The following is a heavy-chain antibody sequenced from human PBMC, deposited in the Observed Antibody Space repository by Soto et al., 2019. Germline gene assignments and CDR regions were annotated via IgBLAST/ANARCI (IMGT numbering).Heavy chain of an antibody. D-gene: IGHD7-27*01. CDR2: SIPIFGTA. Sequence: QVQLVQSGAEVRKPGSSVKVSCKFSGGTLTRYSINWVRQAPGQGLEWMGGSIPIFGTAIYAQKFQGSFTITADESTTSAYVELSSLSSEDTAVYYCAREEVSGPPGYGMDVWGQGTTLTVSS. V-gene: IGHV1-69*12. J-gene: IGHJ6*02. CDR3: AREEVSGPPGYGMDV. CDR1: GGTLTRYS.